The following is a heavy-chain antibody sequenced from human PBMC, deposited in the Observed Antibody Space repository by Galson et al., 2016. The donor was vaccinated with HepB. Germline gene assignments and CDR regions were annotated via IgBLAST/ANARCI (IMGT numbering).Heavy chain of an antibody. J-gene: IGHJ6*02. CDR2: ISVVGGPT. Sequence: SLRLSCAASGFTVGNNYMNWVRQAPGKGLEWVSTISVVGGPTYYADSVKGRFTISRDNSKDTVYLQMSSLRAEDTAVYYCARQGMTYSNSYPYYYYGLDVWGPGTTVTVSS. CDR1: GFTVGNNY. D-gene: IGHD6-6*01. V-gene: IGHV3-23*01. CDR3: ARQGMTYSNSYPYYYYGLDV.